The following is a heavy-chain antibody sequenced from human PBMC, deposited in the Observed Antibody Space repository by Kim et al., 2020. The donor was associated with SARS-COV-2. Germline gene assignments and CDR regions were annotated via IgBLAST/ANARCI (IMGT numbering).Heavy chain of an antibody. CDR3: AAFGVVIPGFDY. CDR1: GGSISSGDYY. CDR2: IYYSGST. J-gene: IGHJ4*02. V-gene: IGHV4-30-4*01. Sequence: SETLSLTCTVSGGSISSGDYYWSWIRQPPGKGLEWIGYIYYSGSTYYNPSLKSRVTISVDTSKNQFSLKLSSVTAADTAVYYCAAFGVVIPGFDYWGQGTLVTVSS. D-gene: IGHD3-3*01.